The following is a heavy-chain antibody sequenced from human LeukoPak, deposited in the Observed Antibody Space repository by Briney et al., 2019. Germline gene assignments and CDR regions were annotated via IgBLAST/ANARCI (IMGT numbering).Heavy chain of an antibody. CDR3: ARTYYYGSGSYIPYYYYGMDV. J-gene: IGHJ6*02. D-gene: IGHD3-10*01. V-gene: IGHV3-23*01. Sequence: GGSLRLSCAASGFTFSSYAMSWVRQATGKGLEWVSAISGSGGSTDYADSVKGRFTVSRDNSKNTLYLHMNSLRAEDTAVYYCARTYYYGSGSYIPYYYYGMDVWGQGTTVTVSS. CDR1: GFTFSSYA. CDR2: ISGSGGST.